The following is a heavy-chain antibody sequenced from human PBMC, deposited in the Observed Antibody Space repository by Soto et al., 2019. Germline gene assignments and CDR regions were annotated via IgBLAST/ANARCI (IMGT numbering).Heavy chain of an antibody. CDR2: VRGDNGHT. Sequence: QVQLVQSGAEVKKPGASVKVSCKASGYTFTTHGISWVRQVPGQGLEWMGWVRGDNGHTNYAQSLQGRVTMTTDTSTNTAYMDLRRLRSDDTAVYYCAIDLGYCRSGTCYREWFDPWGQGTLVTVSS. J-gene: IGHJ5*02. V-gene: IGHV1-18*01. CDR1: GYTFTTHG. CDR3: AIDLGYCRSGTCYREWFDP. D-gene: IGHD2-15*01.